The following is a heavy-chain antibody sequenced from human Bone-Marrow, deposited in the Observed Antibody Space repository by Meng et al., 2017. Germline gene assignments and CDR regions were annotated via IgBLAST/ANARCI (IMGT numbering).Heavy chain of an antibody. CDR3: ARKDGNCITITCYSLDY. D-gene: IGHD2-15*01. CDR1: GGIFSNSV. CDR2: INGVFGTT. V-gene: IGHV1-69*05. J-gene: IGHJ4*02. Sequence: SLKVSCKAPGGIFSNSVVGWVRQAPGQGLEWMGGINGVFGTTNYAQKFQGRVTITTDETTSTVSMELARLTSEDTAVYFCARKDGNCITITCYSLDYWGQGTLVTVSS.